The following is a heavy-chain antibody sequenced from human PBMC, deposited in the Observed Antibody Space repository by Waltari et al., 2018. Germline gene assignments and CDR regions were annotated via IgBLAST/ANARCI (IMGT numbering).Heavy chain of an antibody. D-gene: IGHD3-22*01. J-gene: IGHJ3*02. Sequence: QVQLVQSGAEVKKPGASVKVSCKASGYTFTSYYMHWVRQAPGQGLEWMGIINPSGGSTSYAQKFQGRVTMTRDTSTSTVYMELSSLRSEDTAVYYCARDYYDSSGYPNDAFDIWGQGTMVTVSS. CDR1: GYTFTSYY. CDR2: INPSGGST. V-gene: IGHV1-46*03. CDR3: ARDYYDSSGYPNDAFDI.